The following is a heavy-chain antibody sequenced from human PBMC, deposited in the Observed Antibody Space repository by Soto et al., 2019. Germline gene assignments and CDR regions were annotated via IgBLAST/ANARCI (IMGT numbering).Heavy chain of an antibody. J-gene: IGHJ4*02. CDR3: AKDKWERAYDFDH. D-gene: IGHD1-26*01. CDR1: GFTFDDYD. CDR2: ISWHSGRI. Sequence: EVQLVESGGGLVPPGRSLRLSCAASGFTFDDYDMHWVRQAPGKGLEWGSIISWHSGRIGYADSVKGRFTMSRDNAKSSLYLQMNSLRAEVKALYYCAKDKWERAYDFDHWGQGTLVTVSS. V-gene: IGHV3-9*01.